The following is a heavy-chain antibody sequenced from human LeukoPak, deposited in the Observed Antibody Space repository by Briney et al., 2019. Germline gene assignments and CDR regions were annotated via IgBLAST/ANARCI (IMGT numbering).Heavy chain of an antibody. CDR2: INQDESSQ. J-gene: IGHJ2*01. V-gene: IGHV3-7*03. D-gene: IGHD2-21*01. CDR1: GFSFTTYW. CDR3: AKRVNWYFDL. Sequence: PGGSLRLSCAASGFSFTTYWMGWVRQAPGKGLEWVANINQDESSQYYVDAVRGRFTISRDNSKNTLYLQMNTLRAEDTAVYYCAKRVNWYFDLWGRGTLVTVSS.